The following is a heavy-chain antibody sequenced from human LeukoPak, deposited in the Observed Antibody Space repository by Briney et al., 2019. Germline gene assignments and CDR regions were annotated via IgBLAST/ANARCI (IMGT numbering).Heavy chain of an antibody. V-gene: IGHV3-23*01. CDR1: GFTFSSYA. CDR2: ISGSGGST. Sequence: PGGSLRLSCAASGFTFSSYAMSWVRQAPGKGLEWVSAISGSGGSTYYADSVKGRFTISRDNSKNTLYLQMNSLRAEDTAVYYCAKVDCSSTSCDLKPWAFDIWGQGTMVTVSS. CDR3: AKVDCSSTSCDLKPWAFDI. J-gene: IGHJ3*02. D-gene: IGHD2-2*01.